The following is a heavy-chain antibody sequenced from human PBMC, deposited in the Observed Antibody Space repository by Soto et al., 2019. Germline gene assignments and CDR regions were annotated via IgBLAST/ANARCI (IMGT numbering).Heavy chain of an antibody. Sequence: PGGSLRLSCAASGFTFSSYAMSWVRQAPGKGLEWVSAISGSGGSTYYADSVKGRFTISRDNSKKTLYLQMNSLRAEDTAVYYCAKGGRQWPGPLDYWGQGTLVTVSS. D-gene: IGHD6-19*01. CDR2: ISGSGGST. V-gene: IGHV3-23*01. J-gene: IGHJ4*02. CDR1: GFTFSSYA. CDR3: AKGGRQWPGPLDY.